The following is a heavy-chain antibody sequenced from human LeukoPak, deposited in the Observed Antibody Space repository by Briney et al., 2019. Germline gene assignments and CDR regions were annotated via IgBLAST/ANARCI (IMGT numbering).Heavy chain of an antibody. CDR3: ATARNFRFEY. Sequence: GSLRLSCATSGLTFRTTWMHWVRQAPGKGLMWVSRMNGEGTTIDYADFVKGRFTVSRDYAKNTLFLQMNNLRTEDTALYFCATARNFRFEYWGQGSLVIVSA. J-gene: IGHJ4*02. CDR2: MNGEGTTI. D-gene: IGHD1-7*01. CDR1: GLTFRTTW. V-gene: IGHV3-74*01.